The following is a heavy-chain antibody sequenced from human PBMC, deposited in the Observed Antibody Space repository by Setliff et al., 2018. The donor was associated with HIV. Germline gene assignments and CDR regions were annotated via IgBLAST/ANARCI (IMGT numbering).Heavy chain of an antibody. J-gene: IGHJ4*02. D-gene: IGHD6-19*01. CDR2: IHEKGHT. CDR1: GGPISTDPN. CDR3: ARHRQWHLLPDH. V-gene: IGHV4-39*01. Sequence: KTSETLSLTCTVSGGPISTDPNWGWFRQPPGKGLEWIAGIHEKGHTYYNPSLKSRVTILMDTSNKQFSVRLRSVTAADTATYYCARHRQWHLLPDHWGQGVWVTVSS.